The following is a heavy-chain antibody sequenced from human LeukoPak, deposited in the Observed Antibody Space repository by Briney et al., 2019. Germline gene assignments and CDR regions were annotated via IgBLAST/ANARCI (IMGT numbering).Heavy chain of an antibody. D-gene: IGHD1-26*01. CDR3: ATKRWELYAFDI. CDR2: INPNTGGT. CDR1: GYTFSDYY. V-gene: IGHV1-2*04. J-gene: IGHJ3*02. Sequence: ASVKVSCKASGYTFSDYYMHWVRQAPGQGLEWMGWINPNTGGTNYAQKFQGCVTMTRDTSISTAYMELSRLRSDDTAVYYCATKRWELYAFDIWGQGTMVTVSS.